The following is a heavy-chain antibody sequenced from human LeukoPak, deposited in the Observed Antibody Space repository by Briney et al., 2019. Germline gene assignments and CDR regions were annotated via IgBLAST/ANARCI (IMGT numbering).Heavy chain of an antibody. V-gene: IGHV3-23*01. Sequence: PGGSLRLSCAASGFTSSSYAMSWVRQAPGKGLEWVSAISGSGGSTYYADSVKGRFTISRDNSKNTLYLQMNSLRAEDTAVYYCAKGGYNPYYFDYWGQGTLVTVSS. D-gene: IGHD5-24*01. J-gene: IGHJ4*02. CDR3: AKGGYNPYYFDY. CDR2: ISGSGGST. CDR1: GFTSSSYA.